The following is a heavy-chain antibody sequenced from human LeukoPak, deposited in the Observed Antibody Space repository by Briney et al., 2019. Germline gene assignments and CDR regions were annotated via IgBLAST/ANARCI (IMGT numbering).Heavy chain of an antibody. CDR2: IGGGGTE. V-gene: IGHV3-23*01. J-gene: IGHJ4*02. CDR3: ARAQGALDY. Sequence: GGSLRLSCAASGFTITTYAVNWVRQAPGKGLEWVSGIGGGGTEYYADSVKGRFIISSGSSQNLVHLQMNSLTVEDTAVYYCARAQGALDYWGQGTLVTVSS. CDR1: GFTITTYA. D-gene: IGHD1-26*01.